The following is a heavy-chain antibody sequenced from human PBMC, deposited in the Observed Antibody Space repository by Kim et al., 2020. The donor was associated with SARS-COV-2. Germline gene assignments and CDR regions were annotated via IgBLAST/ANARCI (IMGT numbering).Heavy chain of an antibody. V-gene: IGHV1-46*01. CDR3: ARAAITMVRGVIGH. Sequence: QKFQGRVTMTRDTSTSTVYMELSSLRSEDTAVYYCARAAITMVRGVIGHWGQGTLVTVSS. D-gene: IGHD3-10*01. J-gene: IGHJ4*02.